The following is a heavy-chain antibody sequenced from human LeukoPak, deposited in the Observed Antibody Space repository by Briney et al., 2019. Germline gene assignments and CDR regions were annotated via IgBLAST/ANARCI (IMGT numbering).Heavy chain of an antibody. V-gene: IGHV4-34*01. Sequence: NPSETLSLTCAVYGGSFSGYYWSWIRQPPGKGLEWIGEINHSGSTNYNPSLKSRVTISVDTSKNQFSLKLSSVTAADTAVYYCAGDRSYYDSSGYWGYDAFDIWGQGTMVTVSS. D-gene: IGHD3-22*01. J-gene: IGHJ3*02. CDR1: GGSFSGYY. CDR3: AGDRSYYDSSGYWGYDAFDI. CDR2: INHSGST.